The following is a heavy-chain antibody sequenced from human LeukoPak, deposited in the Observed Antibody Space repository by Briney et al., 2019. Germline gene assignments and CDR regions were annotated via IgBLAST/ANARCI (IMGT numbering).Heavy chain of an antibody. V-gene: IGHV4-59*01. CDR1: GGSISSYY. D-gene: IGHD3-10*01. CDR2: IYYSGST. CDR3: ARAGYGSGRSYYYYYYGMDV. Sequence: SETLSLTCTVSGGSISSYYWSWIRQPPGKGLEWIGYIYYSGSTNYNPSLKSRATISVDTSKNQFSLKLSSVTAADTAVYYCARAGYGSGRSYYYYYYGMDVWGQGTTVTVSS. J-gene: IGHJ6*02.